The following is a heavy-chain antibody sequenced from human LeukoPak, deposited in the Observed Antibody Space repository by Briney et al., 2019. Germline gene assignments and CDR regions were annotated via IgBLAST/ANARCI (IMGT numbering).Heavy chain of an antibody. V-gene: IGHV3-23*01. J-gene: IGHJ4*02. CDR3: AKDPPDFWSTFADY. CDR1: GFTFSSYA. D-gene: IGHD3-3*01. Sequence: GGSLRLSCAASGFTFSSYAMSWVRQAPGKGLEWVSAISGSGSSTYYADSVKGRFTISRDNSKNTLYLQMNSLRAEDTAVYYCAKDPPDFWSTFADYWGQGTLVTVSS. CDR2: ISGSGSST.